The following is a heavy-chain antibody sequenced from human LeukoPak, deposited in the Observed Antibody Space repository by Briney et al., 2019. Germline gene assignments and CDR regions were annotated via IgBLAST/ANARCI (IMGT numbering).Heavy chain of an antibody. CDR1: RFTFSNAW. Sequence: GGSLRLSCAASRFTFSNAWMSWVRQAPGKGLEWVGRIKSKTDGGTTDYAAPVKGRFTISRDDSKNTLYLQMNSLKTEDTAVYYCTTPYYDYVWGSYRYRDYWGQGTLVTVSS. CDR3: TTPYYDYVWGSYRYRDY. CDR2: IKSKTDGGTT. J-gene: IGHJ4*02. V-gene: IGHV3-15*01. D-gene: IGHD3-16*02.